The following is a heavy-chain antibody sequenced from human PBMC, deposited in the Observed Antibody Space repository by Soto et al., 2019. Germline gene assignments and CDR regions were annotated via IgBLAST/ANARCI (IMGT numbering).Heavy chain of an antibody. D-gene: IGHD6-19*01. CDR1: GGSISSGNYY. Sequence: QVQLQESGPGLVKPSQTLSLTCAVSGGSISSGNYYWSWSRQPPGKGLEWIGYMHYSGITQYNPALKSRVTISLDTSKIQFSLKLISVTAADTAVYYCVRDHLAGTNWFDPWGQGNLVTVSS. V-gene: IGHV4-30-4*01. CDR3: VRDHLAGTNWFDP. J-gene: IGHJ5*02. CDR2: MHYSGIT.